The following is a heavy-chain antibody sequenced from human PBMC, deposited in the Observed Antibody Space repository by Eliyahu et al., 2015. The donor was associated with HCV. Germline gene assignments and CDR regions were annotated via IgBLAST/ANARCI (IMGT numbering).Heavy chain of an antibody. CDR3: ARAVAAAESNWFDP. J-gene: IGHJ5*02. D-gene: IGHD6-13*01. Sequence: EVKKPGSSVKVSCKASGGTFSSYAISWVRQAPGQGLEWMGGIIPIFGTANYAQKFQGRVTITADESTSTAYMELSSLRSEDTALDYCARAVAAAESNWFDPWGQGTLVTVSS. CDR1: GGTFSSYA. V-gene: IGHV1-69*01. CDR2: IIPIFGTA.